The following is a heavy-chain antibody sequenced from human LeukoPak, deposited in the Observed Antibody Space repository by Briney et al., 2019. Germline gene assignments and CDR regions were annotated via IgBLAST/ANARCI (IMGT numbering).Heavy chain of an antibody. Sequence: ASVKVSCKASGGTFSSYAISWVRQAPGQGLEWMEIINPSGGSTSYAQKFQGRVTMTRDMSTSTVYMELRSLRYDDTAVYYCARVFEDDYGDNGADAFDIWGQGTMVTVSS. CDR1: GGTFSSYA. CDR2: INPSGGST. J-gene: IGHJ3*02. D-gene: IGHD4-17*01. V-gene: IGHV1-46*01. CDR3: ARVFEDDYGDNGADAFDI.